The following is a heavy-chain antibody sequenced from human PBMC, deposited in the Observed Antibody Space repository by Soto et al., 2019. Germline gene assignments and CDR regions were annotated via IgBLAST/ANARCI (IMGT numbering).Heavy chain of an antibody. CDR3: ARGGPATTVFYFDY. J-gene: IGHJ4*02. CDR2: IWYDGSNK. CDR1: GFTFSSYG. D-gene: IGHD4-17*01. Sequence: QVQLVESGGGVVQPGRSLRLSCAASGFTFSSYGMHWVRQAPGKGLEWVAVIWYDGSNKYYADSVKGRFTISRDNSKNTLYLQMNSLRAEDTAVYYCARGGPATTVFYFDYWGQGTLVTVSS. V-gene: IGHV3-33*01.